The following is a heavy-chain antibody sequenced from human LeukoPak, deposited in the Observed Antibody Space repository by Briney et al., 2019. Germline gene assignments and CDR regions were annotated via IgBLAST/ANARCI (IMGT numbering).Heavy chain of an antibody. J-gene: IGHJ4*02. CDR2: ISGSGGST. CDR1: GFTFSSYA. CDR3: AKDGHQLPLYYFDY. D-gene: IGHD2-2*01. Sequence: PGGSLRLSCAASGFTFSSYAMSWVRQAPGKGLEWVSAISGSGGSTYYADSVKGRFTISRNNSKNTLYLQMNSLRAEDTAVYYCAKDGHQLPLYYFDYWGQGTLVTVSS. V-gene: IGHV3-23*01.